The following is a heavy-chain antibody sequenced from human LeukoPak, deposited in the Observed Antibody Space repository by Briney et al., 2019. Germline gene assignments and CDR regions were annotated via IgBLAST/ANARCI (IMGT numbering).Heavy chain of an antibody. Sequence: GGPLRLSCAASGFTFSSYWMSRVRQAPGKGLEWVANIKQDGSEKYYVDSVKGGFTISGDNAKNTRYLQMNILRAEDTAVYYCARDIGGNSGLGDAFDIWGQGTMVTVSS. CDR1: GFTFSSYW. CDR2: IKQDGSEK. V-gene: IGHV3-7*01. CDR3: ARDIGGNSGLGDAFDI. J-gene: IGHJ3*02. D-gene: IGHD4-23*01.